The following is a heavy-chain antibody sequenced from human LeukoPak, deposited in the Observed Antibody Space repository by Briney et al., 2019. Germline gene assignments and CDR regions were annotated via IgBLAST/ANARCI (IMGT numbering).Heavy chain of an antibody. Sequence: SETLSLTCTVSGGSINSGGDSWTCIRQHPGKGLEWIGYIFYSGSTFYNPSLESRVTISADTSKNQFSLKLTSVTAADTAIYYCTTLLGYCTENPLGSRSRYGGFDPWGQGTLVTVSS. V-gene: IGHV4-31*03. CDR2: IFYSGST. D-gene: IGHD2-8*02. CDR3: TTLLGYCTENPLGSRSRYGGFDP. J-gene: IGHJ5*02. CDR1: GGSINSGGDS.